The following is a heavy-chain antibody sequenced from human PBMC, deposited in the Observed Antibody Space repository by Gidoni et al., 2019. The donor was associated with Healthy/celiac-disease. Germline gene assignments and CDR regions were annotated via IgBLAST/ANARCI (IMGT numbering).Heavy chain of an antibody. D-gene: IGHD6-13*01. J-gene: IGHJ5*02. Sequence: EVQLLESGGGLVQPGGSLRLSCAASGFTFSSYAMGGVRQAPGKGLGWGSAISGSGGSTYYADSVKGRFTISRDNSKNTLYLQMNSLRAEDTAVYYCAKDKSRIAAAKWSWFDPWGQGTLVTVSS. CDR1: GFTFSSYA. V-gene: IGHV3-23*01. CDR3: AKDKSRIAAAKWSWFDP. CDR2: ISGSGGST.